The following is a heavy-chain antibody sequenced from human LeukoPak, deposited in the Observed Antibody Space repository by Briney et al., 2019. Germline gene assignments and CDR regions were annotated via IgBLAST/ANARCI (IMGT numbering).Heavy chain of an antibody. D-gene: IGHD3-9*01. Sequence: PSETLSLTCTVSGGSISSGGYYWSWIRQHPGKGLEWIGYIYYSGSSSYNPSLKSRVTISVDTSKTQFSLKMRSVTAADTAVYYCTRDEYDIMTGYYWSDWGQGTLVTVSS. J-gene: IGHJ1*01. CDR3: TRDEYDIMTGYYWSD. CDR2: IYYSGSS. V-gene: IGHV4-61*08. CDR1: GGSISSGGYY.